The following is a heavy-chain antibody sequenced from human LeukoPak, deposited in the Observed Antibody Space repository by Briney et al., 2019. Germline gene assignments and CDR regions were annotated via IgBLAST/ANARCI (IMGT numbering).Heavy chain of an antibody. D-gene: IGHD7-27*01. V-gene: IGHV1-2*02. CDR3: ARDHELGSSGFDY. Sequence: ASVKVSCKASGYTFTGYYMHWVRQAPGQGLEWMGWINPNSGGTNYAQKFQGRVTMTRDTSISTAYMELSRLRSDDTAVYYCARDHELGSSGFDYWGQGTLVTVSS. CDR1: GYTFTGYY. CDR2: INPNSGGT. J-gene: IGHJ4*02.